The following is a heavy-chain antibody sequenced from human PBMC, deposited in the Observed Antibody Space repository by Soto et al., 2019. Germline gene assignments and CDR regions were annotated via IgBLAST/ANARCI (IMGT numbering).Heavy chain of an antibody. CDR3: ARQWVATRTPPDY. CDR1: GYSFTSYW. J-gene: IGHJ4*02. CDR2: IDPSDSYT. Sequence: GESLKISCKGSGYSFTSYWISWVRQMPGKGLEWMGRIDPSDSYTNYSPSFQGHVTISADKSISTAYLQWSSLKASDTAMYYCARQWVATRTPPDYWGQGTLVTVSS. D-gene: IGHD2-15*01. V-gene: IGHV5-10-1*01.